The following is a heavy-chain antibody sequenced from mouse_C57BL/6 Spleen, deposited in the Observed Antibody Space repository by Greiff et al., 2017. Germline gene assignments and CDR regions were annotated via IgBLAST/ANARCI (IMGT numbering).Heavy chain of an antibody. Sequence: VQLQQPGAELVMPGASVKLSCKASGYTFTSYWMHWVKQRPGQGLEWIGEIDPSGSYTNYNQKFKGKSTLTVDKSSSTAYMQLSSLSSEDSAVYYCARGTTGIDYWGQGTTLTVSS. CDR3: ARGTTGIDY. CDR2: IDPSGSYT. J-gene: IGHJ2*01. CDR1: GYTFTSYW. D-gene: IGHD1-1*01. V-gene: IGHV1-69*01.